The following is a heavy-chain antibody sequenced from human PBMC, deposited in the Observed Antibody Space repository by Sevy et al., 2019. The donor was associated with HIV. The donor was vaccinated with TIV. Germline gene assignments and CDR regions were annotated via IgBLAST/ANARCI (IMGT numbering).Heavy chain of an antibody. D-gene: IGHD3-22*01. CDR2: FDPEDGEI. V-gene: IGHV1-24*01. Sequence: ASVKVSCKVSGYTLTEFSMHWVRQAPGKGLEWMGTFDPEDGEIIYAQKFQGRVTVTEDTSTDTGYMELSSLKSLDPDMGQKFEERKCRGGVPVTGDNSTDTGYMELGSLRSEDTAVYYCATTKDYYENSGSPFDYWGQGTLVTVSS. CDR1: GYTLTEFS. CDR3: FEERKCRGGVPVTGDNSTDTGYMELGSLRSEDTAVYYCATTKDYYENSGSPFDY. J-gene: IGHJ4*02.